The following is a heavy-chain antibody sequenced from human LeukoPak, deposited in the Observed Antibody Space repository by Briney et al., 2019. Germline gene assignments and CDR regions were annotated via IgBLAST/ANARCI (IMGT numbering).Heavy chain of an antibody. D-gene: IGHD3-9*01. V-gene: IGHV4-59*08. J-gene: IGHJ3*02. Sequence: PSETLSLTCTVSGGSISSYYWSWIRQPPGKGLEWIGYIYYSGSTNYNPSLESRVTISVDTSKNQFSLKLSSVTAADTAVYYCARGRLRYFDWLPHHDAFDIWGQGTMVTVSS. CDR1: GGSISSYY. CDR3: ARGRLRYFDWLPHHDAFDI. CDR2: IYYSGST.